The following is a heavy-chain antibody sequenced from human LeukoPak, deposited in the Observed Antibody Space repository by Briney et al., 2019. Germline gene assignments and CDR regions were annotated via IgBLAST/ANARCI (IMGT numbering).Heavy chain of an antibody. J-gene: IGHJ6*03. CDR3: AKKSPYYMDF. V-gene: IGHV4-38-2*01. CDR1: GYSMSSGYY. CDR2: IYHSGST. Sequence: SETLSLTCAVSGYSMSSGYYWGWIRQSPGKGLEWIGSIYHSGSTYYNPSLKSRVTISVDTSKNQFSLKLSSVTAADTAVYYCAKKSPYYMDFWGKGTTVTVSS.